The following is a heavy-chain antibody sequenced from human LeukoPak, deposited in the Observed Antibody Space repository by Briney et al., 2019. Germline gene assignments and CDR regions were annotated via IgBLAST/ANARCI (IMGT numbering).Heavy chain of an antibody. J-gene: IGHJ4*02. CDR2: IYYSGST. CDR1: GGSIRSSSYY. CDR3: ASGKVVTRGVDY. D-gene: IGHD3-22*01. V-gene: IGHV4-39*07. Sequence: PSETLSLTCTVSGGSIRSSSYYWGWIRQPPGKGLEWIGSIYYSGSTYYNPSLKSRVTISVDTSKNQFSLKLSSVTAADTAVYYCASGKVVTRGVDYWGQGTLVTVSS.